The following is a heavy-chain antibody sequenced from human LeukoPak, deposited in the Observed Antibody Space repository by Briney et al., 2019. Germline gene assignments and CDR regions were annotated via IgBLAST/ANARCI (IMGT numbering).Heavy chain of an antibody. CDR2: ISWNSGSI. D-gene: IGHD6-13*01. V-gene: IGHV3-9*01. Sequence: GRSLRLSCAASGFTFSSYGMHWVRQAPGKGLEWVSGISWNSGSIGYADSVKGRFTISRGNAKNSLYLQMNSLRAEDTALYYCAKGRYSSPGGYYFDYWGQGTLVTVSS. J-gene: IGHJ4*02. CDR1: GFTFSSYG. CDR3: AKGRYSSPGGYYFDY.